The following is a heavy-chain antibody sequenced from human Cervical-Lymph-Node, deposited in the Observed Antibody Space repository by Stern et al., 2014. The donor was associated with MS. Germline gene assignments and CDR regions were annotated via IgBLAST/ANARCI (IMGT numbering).Heavy chain of an antibody. CDR1: GGSTSSSNW. V-gene: IGHV4-4*02. D-gene: IGHD6-19*01. CDR3: AGGGWYPLSHGFDV. J-gene: IGHJ6*02. CDR2: IYYSGST. Sequence: VQLQESGPGLVKPSGTLSLTCAVSGGSTSSSNWWSWVRQDPGKGLGWIGEIYYSGSTNYNPSLKSRVTISIDKSKKQLSLKMNSVTAADTAVYYCAGGGWYPLSHGFDVWGQGTTVTVSS.